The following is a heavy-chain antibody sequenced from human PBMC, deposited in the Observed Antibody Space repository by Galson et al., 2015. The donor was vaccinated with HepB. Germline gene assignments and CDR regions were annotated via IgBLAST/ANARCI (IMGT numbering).Heavy chain of an antibody. CDR2: ISGSGGTT. CDR3: AKALDPLWPGGYGMDV. D-gene: IGHD3-10*01. V-gene: IGHV3-23*01. J-gene: IGHJ6*02. CDR1: GFTFSSYA. Sequence: SLRLSCAASGFTFSSYAMSWVRQAPGKGLEWVSAISGSGGTTYYADSVKGRFTISRDNSKNSLYLQMNSLRAEDTAVYYCAKALDPLWPGGYGMDVWGQGTTVTVSS.